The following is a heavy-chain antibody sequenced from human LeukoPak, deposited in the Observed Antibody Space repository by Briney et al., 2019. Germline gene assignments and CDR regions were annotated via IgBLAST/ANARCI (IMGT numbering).Heavy chain of an antibody. CDR3: AKVLQYYYDSSGYPDY. J-gene: IGHJ4*02. CDR2: ISGSGGST. Sequence: GGSLRLSCAASGFTFSSYAMSWVRQAPGKGLEWVSAISGSGGSTYYADCVKGRFTISRDNSKNTLYLQMNSLRAEDTAVYYCAKVLQYYYDSSGYPDYWGQGTLVTVSS. V-gene: IGHV3-23*01. D-gene: IGHD3-22*01. CDR1: GFTFSSYA.